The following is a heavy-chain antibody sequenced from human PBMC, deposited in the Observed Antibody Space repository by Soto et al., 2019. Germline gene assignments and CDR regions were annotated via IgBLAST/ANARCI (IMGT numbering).Heavy chain of an antibody. CDR2: IDHSGRT. CDR1: DGSFSGYY. J-gene: IGHJ4*02. Sequence: NPSETLSLTCTVSDGSFSGYYWSWIRQPPGKGLEWIGDIDHSGRTHYSPSLKSRVTMSVDTSKNQFALHLTSVTAADTALSYCSRGRPPRFWGQGTLVTVSS. V-gene: IGHV4-34*01. CDR3: SRGRPPRF. D-gene: IGHD3-10*01.